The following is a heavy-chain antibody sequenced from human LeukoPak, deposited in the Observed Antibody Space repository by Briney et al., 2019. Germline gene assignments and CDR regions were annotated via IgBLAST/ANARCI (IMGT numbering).Heavy chain of an antibody. CDR1: GFTFDDYA. J-gene: IGHJ5*02. CDR3: AKGGLAGEVENWFDP. CDR2: ISWNSGSI. Sequence: GGSLRLSCAASGFTFDDYAMHWVRQAPGKGLEWVSGISWNSGSIGYADSVKGRFTISRDNAKNSLYLQMNSLRAEDTALYYCAKGGLAGEVENWFDPWGQGTLVTVSS. D-gene: IGHD3-16*01. V-gene: IGHV3-9*01.